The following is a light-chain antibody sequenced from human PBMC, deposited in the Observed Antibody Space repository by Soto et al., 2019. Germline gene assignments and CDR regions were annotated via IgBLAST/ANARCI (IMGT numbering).Light chain of an antibody. Sequence: QSALTQPASVSGSPGQSITISCTGTSSDVGHYNLVSWYQQHPGKAPKLMIYEGSKRPSGVSNRFSGSKSGNTASLTISGLQAEDEADYYCCSYAGRDVVFGGGTKVTVL. CDR1: SSDVGHYNL. CDR3: CSYAGRDVV. V-gene: IGLV2-23*01. CDR2: EGS. J-gene: IGLJ2*01.